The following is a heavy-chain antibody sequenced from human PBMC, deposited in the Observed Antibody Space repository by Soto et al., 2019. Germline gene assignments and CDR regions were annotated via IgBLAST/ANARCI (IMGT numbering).Heavy chain of an antibody. J-gene: IGHJ6*02. Sequence: SETLSLTCTVSGGSISSYYWSWIRQPPGKGLEWIGYIYYSGSTNYNPSLKSRVTISEDTSKNQFSLKLSSVTAADTAVYYCARGQQLLNYYYYGRAVWGQGTTVPVPS. V-gene: IGHV4-59*01. CDR2: IYYSGST. D-gene: IGHD6-13*01. CDR1: GGSISSYY. CDR3: ARGQQLLNYYYYGRAV.